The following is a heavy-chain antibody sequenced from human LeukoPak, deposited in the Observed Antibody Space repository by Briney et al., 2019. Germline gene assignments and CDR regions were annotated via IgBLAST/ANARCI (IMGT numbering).Heavy chain of an antibody. J-gene: IGHJ6*04. V-gene: IGHV1-69*01. CDR2: IIPIFGTA. CDR3: ARGYCSGGSCCSTDYYYYYGMDV. Sequence: ASVKVSCKASGGTFSSYAISWVRQAPGQGLEWMGGIIPIFGTANYAQKFQGRVTITADESTSTAYMELSSLGSEDTAVYYCARGYCSGGSCCSTDYYYYYGMDVWGKGTTVTVSS. D-gene: IGHD2-15*01. CDR1: GGTFSSYA.